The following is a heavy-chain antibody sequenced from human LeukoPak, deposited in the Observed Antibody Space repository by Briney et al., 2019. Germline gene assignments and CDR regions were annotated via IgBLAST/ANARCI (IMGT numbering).Heavy chain of an antibody. CDR2: INPNSGGT. D-gene: IGHD4-11*01. CDR1: GYTFTGYY. Sequence: ASVKVTCKASGYTFTGYYMHWVRQAPGQGLEWMGWINPNSGGTNYAQKFQGRVTMTRDTSISTAYMELSRLRSDDTAGYYCARLALTVSIDYWGQGTLVTVSS. CDR3: ARLALTVSIDY. J-gene: IGHJ4*02. V-gene: IGHV1-2*02.